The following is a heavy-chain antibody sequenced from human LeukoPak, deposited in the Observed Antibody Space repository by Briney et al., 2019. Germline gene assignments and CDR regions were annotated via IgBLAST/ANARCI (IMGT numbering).Heavy chain of an antibody. D-gene: IGHD1-26*01. Sequence: GESLKISCKGSGYSFTSYWIGWVRQMPGKGLEWMGIISPGESNTRYSPSFQGQVTISADKSISTAYLQWSSLKASDTAMYYCARVRGGEWELLTPSYYFDYWGQGTLVTVSS. CDR2: ISPGESNT. J-gene: IGHJ4*02. V-gene: IGHV5-51*01. CDR3: ARVRGGEWELLTPSYYFDY. CDR1: GYSFTSYW.